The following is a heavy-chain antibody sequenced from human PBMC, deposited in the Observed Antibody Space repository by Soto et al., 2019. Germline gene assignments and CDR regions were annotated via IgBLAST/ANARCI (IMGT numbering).Heavy chain of an antibody. Sequence: SETRCLTCAVSGGSISSGGYSGSWIRQPPGKGLEWIGYIYHSGSTYYNPSLKSRVTISVDRSKNQFSLKLSSVTAADTAVYYCARVPDRWGQGTLVTVSS. J-gene: IGHJ5*02. V-gene: IGHV4-30-2*01. CDR2: IYHSGST. CDR3: ARVPDR. CDR1: GGSISSGGYS. D-gene: IGHD2-2*01.